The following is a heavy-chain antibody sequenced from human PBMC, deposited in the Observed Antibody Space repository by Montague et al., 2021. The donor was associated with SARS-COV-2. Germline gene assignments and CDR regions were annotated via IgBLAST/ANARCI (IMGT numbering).Heavy chain of an antibody. CDR2: ISSSSSNI. J-gene: IGHJ6*02. Sequence: SLSLSCAASGFTFSGTYSINCGRQAPGEGLWGVAFISSSSSNIYYAASVKGRFTVSSDNAKNTLYLQMDRLSDEDTAVYYCARDVPRGGLMGGSIWYYYYGMDVWGQGTTVTVSS. V-gene: IGHV3-48*02. CDR3: ARDVPRGGLMGGSIWYYYYGMDV. CDR1: GFTFSGTYS. D-gene: IGHD2-8*01.